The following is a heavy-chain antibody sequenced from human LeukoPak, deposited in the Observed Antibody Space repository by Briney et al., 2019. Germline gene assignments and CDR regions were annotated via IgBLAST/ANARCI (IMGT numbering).Heavy chain of an antibody. CDR1: GYRFINYW. Sequence: GESLKISCKGSGYRFINYWIGWVGQMPGKGLEWMGIIFPDDSDTRYSPSFQGQVTISADKSISTAYLQWSSLKASDTAMYYCAIGGDSTTSCYRCFNYWGQGTLVTVPS. V-gene: IGHV5-51*01. J-gene: IGHJ4*02. CDR3: AIGGDSTTSCYRCFNY. CDR2: IFPDDSDT. D-gene: IGHD2-2*01.